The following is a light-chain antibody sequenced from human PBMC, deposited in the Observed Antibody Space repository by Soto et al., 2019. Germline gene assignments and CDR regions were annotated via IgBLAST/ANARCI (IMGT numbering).Light chain of an antibody. CDR2: VGTGGIVG. CDR3: GADHGSGSNFVVV. Sequence: QAVVTQPPSASASLGAPVTLTCTLSSGYSNYKVDWYQQRPGKGPRFVMRVGTGGIVGSKGDGIPDRFSVLGSGLNRYLTIKNIQEEDESDYHCGADHGSGSNFVVVFGGGTQLTVL. CDR1: SGYSNYK. V-gene: IGLV9-49*01. J-gene: IGLJ2*01.